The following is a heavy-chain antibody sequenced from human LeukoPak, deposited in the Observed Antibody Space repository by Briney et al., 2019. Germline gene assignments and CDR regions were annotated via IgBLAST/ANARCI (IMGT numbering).Heavy chain of an antibody. D-gene: IGHD6-19*01. CDR2: IYSDGRT. CDR1: GFTVSTNY. Sequence: GGSLRLSCAASGFTVSTNYMSWVRQAPGKGLEWVSVIYSDGRTSYADSVRGRFTISRDNSKNTLYLQTSCLRAEDTAVYYCARELVAGGGRRGMDVWGQGTTVTVSS. V-gene: IGHV3-66*01. J-gene: IGHJ6*02. CDR3: ARELVAGGGRRGMDV.